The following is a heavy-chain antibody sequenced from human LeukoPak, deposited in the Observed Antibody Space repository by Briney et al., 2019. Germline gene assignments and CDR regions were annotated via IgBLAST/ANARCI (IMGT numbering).Heavy chain of an antibody. D-gene: IGHD2/OR15-2a*01. Sequence: PGGSLRLSCAASGFSLSSYGMNWVRQAPGKGLEWVPCIRQSSTVIYYTYSVKGRFTISRDNAKNSLYLQMNSLSAEDTAVYYCARADCSSSTCYLRSSWFDPWGQGTLVTVSS. CDR2: IRQSSTVI. CDR1: GFSLSSYG. CDR3: ARADCSSSTCYLRSSWFDP. J-gene: IGHJ5*02. V-gene: IGHV3-21*01.